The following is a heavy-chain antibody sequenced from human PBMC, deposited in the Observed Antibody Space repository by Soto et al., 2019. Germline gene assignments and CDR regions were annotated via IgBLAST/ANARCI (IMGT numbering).Heavy chain of an antibody. CDR2: ISGSGGST. V-gene: IGHV3-23*01. J-gene: IGHJ4*02. Sequence: PGGSLRLSCAASGFTFSSYAMSWVRQAPGKGLEWVSAISGSGGSTYYADSVKGRFTISRDNSKNTLYLQMNSLRAEDTAVYYCANLDSSSWKEHFDNWGQGTLATVSS. CDR1: GFTFSSYA. CDR3: ANLDSSSWKEHFDN. D-gene: IGHD6-13*01.